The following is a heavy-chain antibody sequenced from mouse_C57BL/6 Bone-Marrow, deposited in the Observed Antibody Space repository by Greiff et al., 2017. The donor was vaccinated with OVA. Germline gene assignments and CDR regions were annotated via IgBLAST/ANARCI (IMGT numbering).Heavy chain of an antibody. CDR3: ARYADYYGSSSWYFDV. V-gene: IGHV5-17*01. CDR2: ISSGSSTI. D-gene: IGHD1-1*01. CDR1: GFTFSDYG. J-gene: IGHJ1*03. Sequence: EVQWVESGGGLVKPGGSLKLSCAASGFTFSDYGMHWVRQAPEKGLEWVAYISSGSSTIYYADTVKGRFTISRDNAKNTLFLQMTSLRSKDTAMYYCARYADYYGSSSWYFDVWGKGTTVTVSS.